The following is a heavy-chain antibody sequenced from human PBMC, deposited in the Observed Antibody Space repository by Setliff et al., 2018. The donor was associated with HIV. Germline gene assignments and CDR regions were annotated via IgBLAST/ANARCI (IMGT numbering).Heavy chain of an antibody. V-gene: IGHV4-34*01. J-gene: IGHJ5*02. CDR2: IHHTGYI. CDR3: ASRAYYYDSNNFLREEGFDP. CDR1: GGPSTDHY. D-gene: IGHD3-22*01. Sequence: SETLSLTCAVYGGPSTDHYWNWIRQSPGMGLEWIAEIHHTGYINYNPSLRSRVSVSRDMSSNQFSLNLTSVTAADTAVYYCASRAYYYDSNNFLREEGFDPWGQGTLVTVSS.